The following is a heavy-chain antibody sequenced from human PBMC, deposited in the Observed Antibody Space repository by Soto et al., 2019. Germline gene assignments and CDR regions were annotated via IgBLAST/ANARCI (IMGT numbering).Heavy chain of an antibody. J-gene: IGHJ6*02. CDR1: GGTFSSYA. Sequence: QVQLVQSGAEVKKPGSSVKVSCKASGGTFSSYAISWVRQAPGQGLEWMGGIIPIFGTANYAQKFQGRVTITADESTSTAYMELSSLRSEDTAVYYCASQPFYGSAKHRDYYYGMDVWGQGTTVTVSS. V-gene: IGHV1-69*01. CDR2: IIPIFGTA. D-gene: IGHD3-10*01. CDR3: ASQPFYGSAKHRDYYYGMDV.